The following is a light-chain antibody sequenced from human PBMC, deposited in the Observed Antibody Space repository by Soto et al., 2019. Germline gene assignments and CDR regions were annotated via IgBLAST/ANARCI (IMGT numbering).Light chain of an antibody. J-gene: IGLJ2*01. CDR1: NSNIGSNY. V-gene: IGLV1-47*01. CDR3: AAWDDSLNTYVV. Sequence: QSVLTQPPSASGTPGRTVTIPCSGSNSNIGSNYVYWFQQLPGTAPKLLIYRNDQRPSGVPDRFSGSKSGTSASLAISVLRSEDEAEYFCAAWDDSLNTYVVFGGGTKLTVL. CDR2: RND.